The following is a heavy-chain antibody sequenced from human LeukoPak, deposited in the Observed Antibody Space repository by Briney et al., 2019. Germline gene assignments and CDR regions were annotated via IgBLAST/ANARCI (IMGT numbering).Heavy chain of an antibody. CDR2: IYPSGSI. CDR3: ARALGSTPSYYLDV. D-gene: IGHD3-10*01. Sequence: SETLSLTCNVTGASITNYYWSWIRRPAGKGLEWIGRIYPSGSINHNPSLKSRVTMSLDMSKNHVSLRLSSVTAADTAVYYCARALGSTPSYYLDVWGKGTTVTVSS. J-gene: IGHJ6*03. V-gene: IGHV4-4*07. CDR1: GASITNYY.